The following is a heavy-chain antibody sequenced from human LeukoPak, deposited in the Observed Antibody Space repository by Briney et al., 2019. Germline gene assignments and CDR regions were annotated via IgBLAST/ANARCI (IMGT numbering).Heavy chain of an antibody. Sequence: SGGSLRLSCAASGFSVSSCYIYWVRQAPGKGLEWVSFIHRDEKTYYADSVKGRFTMSRDNFKNTLYLQMSSLGADDTAVYYCAREVIGIPSYFDYWGQGVLVTVSS. D-gene: IGHD1-14*01. CDR1: GFSVSSCY. V-gene: IGHV3-53*01. CDR3: AREVIGIPSYFDY. J-gene: IGHJ4*02. CDR2: IHRDEKT.